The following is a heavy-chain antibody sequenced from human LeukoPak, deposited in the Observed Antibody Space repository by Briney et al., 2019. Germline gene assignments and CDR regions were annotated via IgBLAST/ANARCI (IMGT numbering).Heavy chain of an antibody. CDR2: ISGSGTNT. D-gene: IGHD4-11*01. Sequence: GGSLRLSCAASGFSFNTYAMNWVRQAPGEGLGWVSGISGSGTNTYYADSVKGRFTISRDNAKNSLYLQMNSLRAEDTALYYCARDGTTVTTFDYWGQGTLVTVSS. CDR3: ARDGTTVTTFDY. V-gene: IGHV3-23*01. J-gene: IGHJ4*02. CDR1: GFSFNTYA.